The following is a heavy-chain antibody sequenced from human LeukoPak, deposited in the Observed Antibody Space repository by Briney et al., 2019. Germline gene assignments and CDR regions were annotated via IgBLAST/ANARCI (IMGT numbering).Heavy chain of an antibody. CDR1: GVSSSSYY. CDR2: IYTSAST. Sequence: PSETLSFTGTVSGVSSSSYYWSWMRQAPGKELEGIGYIYTSASTNYTPSLKSRVPISVDPSKNQSSLKLSSVTATATAVYYCARQGPSNPDSYFDYSGQGTPVTVSS. J-gene: IGHJ4*02. V-gene: IGHV4-4*09. CDR3: ARQGPSNPDSYFDY.